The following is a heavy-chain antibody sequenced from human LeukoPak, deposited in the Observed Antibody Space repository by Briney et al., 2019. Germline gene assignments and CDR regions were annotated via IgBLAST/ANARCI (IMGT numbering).Heavy chain of an antibody. V-gene: IGHV3-49*03. CDR2: IRSKAYGETA. Sequence: GGSLRLSCTVSGFTFGDYAMSWIRQAPGKGLEWVGFIRSKAYGETADYAASVKGRFTISGDDSKAIAYLQMNSLKTEDTAVYHCTRDRGAYNLYDYWGQGTLVTVSS. D-gene: IGHD1-1*01. CDR1: GFTFGDYA. J-gene: IGHJ4*02. CDR3: TRDRGAYNLYDY.